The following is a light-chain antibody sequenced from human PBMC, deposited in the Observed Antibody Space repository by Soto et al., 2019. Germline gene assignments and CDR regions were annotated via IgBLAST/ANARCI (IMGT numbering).Light chain of an antibody. CDR1: QSVSSN. J-gene: IGKJ1*01. Sequence: EIVMTQSPATLSVSPGERATLSCRTSQSVSSNLAWYQQKPGQAPRLLIYGASTRATGIPARISGRGSGTEFTLTITSLPSEDFAVYYCQQYNKWRTFGQGTKVDIK. V-gene: IGKV3-15*01. CDR2: GAS. CDR3: QQYNKWRT.